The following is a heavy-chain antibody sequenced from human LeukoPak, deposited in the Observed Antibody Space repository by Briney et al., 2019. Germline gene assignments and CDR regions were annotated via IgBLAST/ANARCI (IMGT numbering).Heavy chain of an antibody. Sequence: ASVKVSCKVSGYTLTELSMHWVRQAPGKGLEWMGGFDPEDGETIYAQKFQGRITMTEDTSTETAYMELSSLGSEDTAVYYCATVFGGIRECSSASCYLDYWGQGTPVTVSS. V-gene: IGHV1-24*01. CDR2: FDPEDGET. J-gene: IGHJ4*02. D-gene: IGHD2-2*01. CDR3: ATVFGGIRECSSASCYLDY. CDR1: GYTLTELS.